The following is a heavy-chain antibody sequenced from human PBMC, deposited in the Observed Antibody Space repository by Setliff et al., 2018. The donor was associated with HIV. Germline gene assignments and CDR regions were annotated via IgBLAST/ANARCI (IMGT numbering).Heavy chain of an antibody. D-gene: IGHD3-10*01. V-gene: IGHV4-61*09. CDR1: GGSISSGSYY. Sequence: PSETLSLTCTVSGGSISSGSYYWSWMRKPAGKGPEWIGHIYTNGYTKYNPSLNSRVTISVDKSKNQFSLKLSSVTAADTAVYYCARDLAWPGYFDSWGQGTLVTVSS. CDR3: ARDLAWPGYFDS. CDR2: IYTNGYT. J-gene: IGHJ4*02.